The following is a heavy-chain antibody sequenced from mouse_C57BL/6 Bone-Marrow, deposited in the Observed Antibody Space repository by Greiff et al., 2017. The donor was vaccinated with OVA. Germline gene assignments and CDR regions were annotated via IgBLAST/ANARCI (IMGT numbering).Heavy chain of an antibody. D-gene: IGHD1-1*01. CDR3: ARRYYYGSRRIPYAMDY. V-gene: IGHV1-39*01. CDR2: INPNYGTT. Sequence: EVQLQQSGPELVKPGASVKISCKASGYSFTDYNMNWVKQSNGKSLEWIGVINPNYGTTSYNQKFKGKATLTVDQSSSTAYMQLNSLTSEDSAVYYCARRYYYGSRRIPYAMDYWGQGTSVTVSS. J-gene: IGHJ4*01. CDR1: GYSFTDYN.